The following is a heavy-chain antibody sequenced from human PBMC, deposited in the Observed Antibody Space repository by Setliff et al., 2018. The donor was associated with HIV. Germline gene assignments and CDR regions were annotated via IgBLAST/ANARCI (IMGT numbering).Heavy chain of an antibody. J-gene: IGHJ4*02. D-gene: IGHD6-13*01. V-gene: IGHV3-30*02. Sequence: GGSLRLSCEASGFTFSSYAMHWVRQAPGEGLEWVAFLRFDGSNQYYADSVKGRFTISRDNSRNTLYLQMHSLTPEDTAVYYCAKDVARRLAAIGRRGFFDSWGQGTLVTVSS. CDR3: AKDVARRLAAIGRRGFFDS. CDR2: LRFDGSNQ. CDR1: GFTFSSYA.